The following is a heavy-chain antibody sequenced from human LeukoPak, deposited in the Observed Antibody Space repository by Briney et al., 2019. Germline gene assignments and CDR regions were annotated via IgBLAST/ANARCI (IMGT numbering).Heavy chain of an antibody. CDR1: GGSISSGGYS. Sequence: PSQTLSLTCAVSGGSISSGGYSWRWIRQPPGKGLEWIGYIYHSGSTYYNPSLKSRVTISVDRSKNQFSLKLSSVTAADTAVYYCTNAFDIWGQGTMVTVSS. CDR3: TNAFDI. J-gene: IGHJ3*02. V-gene: IGHV4-30-2*01. CDR2: IYHSGST.